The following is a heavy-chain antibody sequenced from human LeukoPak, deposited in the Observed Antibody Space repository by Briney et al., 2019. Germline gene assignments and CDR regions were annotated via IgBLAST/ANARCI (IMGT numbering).Heavy chain of an antibody. Sequence: PGESLKISCKGSGYSFTTYWIGWVRQMPGKGLECLGVIYPGDSDTRYSPSFQGQVTISADKSISTAYLQWSSLKASDTAIYYCARQKQQLWAFDIWGQGTMVTVSS. J-gene: IGHJ3*02. CDR2: IYPGDSDT. CDR3: ARQKQQLWAFDI. CDR1: GYSFTTYW. V-gene: IGHV5-51*01. D-gene: IGHD6-13*01.